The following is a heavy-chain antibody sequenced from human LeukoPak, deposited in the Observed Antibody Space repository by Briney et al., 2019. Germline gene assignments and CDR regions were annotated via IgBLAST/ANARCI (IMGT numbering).Heavy chain of an antibody. CDR1: GGSISSSNW. CDR3: ARQDVWFGELFIGY. J-gene: IGHJ4*02. D-gene: IGHD3-10*01. CDR2: INHSGST. Sequence: SETLSLTCAVSGGSISSSNWWSWVRQPPGKGLEWIGEINHSGSTNYNPSLKSRVTISVDTSKNQFSLKLSSVTAADTAVYYCARQDVWFGELFIGYWGQGTLVTVSS. V-gene: IGHV4-4*02.